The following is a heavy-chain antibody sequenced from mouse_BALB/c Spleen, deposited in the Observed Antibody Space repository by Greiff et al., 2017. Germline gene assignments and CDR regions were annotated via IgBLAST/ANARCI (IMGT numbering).Heavy chain of an antibody. CDR1: GYTFTSYW. Sequence: VQLQQSGPELVKPGASVKLSCKASGYTFTSYWMHWVKQRPGQGLEWIGEINPSNGRTNYNEKFKSKATLTVDKSSSTAYMQLSSLTSEDSAVYYCSYGNYCDYWGQGTTLTVSS. V-gene: IGHV1S81*02. CDR3: SYGNYCDY. J-gene: IGHJ2*01. CDR2: INPSNGRT. D-gene: IGHD1-1*01.